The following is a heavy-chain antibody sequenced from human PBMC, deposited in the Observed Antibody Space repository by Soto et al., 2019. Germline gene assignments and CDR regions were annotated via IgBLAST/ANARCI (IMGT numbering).Heavy chain of an antibody. Sequence: GLEWLGYIYDSGSTNYTPSLXXRVTISVDTSKNQFSLKLSSVTAADTAVYYCARVGRTPWIHLWSFDYWRQGTQDTVSS. CDR3: ARVGRTPWIHLWSFDY. J-gene: IGHJ4*02. D-gene: IGHD5-18*01. CDR2: IYDSGST. V-gene: IGHV4-30-2*04.